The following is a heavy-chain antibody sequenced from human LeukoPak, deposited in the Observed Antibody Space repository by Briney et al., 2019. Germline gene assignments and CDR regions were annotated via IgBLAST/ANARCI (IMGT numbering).Heavy chain of an antibody. CDR1: GFTVSSNY. J-gene: IGHJ4*02. CDR2: IYSGGST. CDR3: ARHSSQHGVFDY. D-gene: IGHD6-19*01. V-gene: IGHV3-53*01. Sequence: PGGSLRLSCAASGFTVSSNYMSWVRQAPGKGLEWVSVIYSGGSTYYADSVKGRFTISRDNSKNTLYLQMNSLRAEDTAVYYCARHSSQHGVFDYRGQGTLVTVSS.